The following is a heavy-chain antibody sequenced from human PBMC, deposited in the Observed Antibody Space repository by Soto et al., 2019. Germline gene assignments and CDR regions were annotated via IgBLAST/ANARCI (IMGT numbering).Heavy chain of an antibody. CDR3: ARDRGQDYDVWSGPRYFDY. CDR1: GFTFSSYW. CDR2: IKQDGSEK. J-gene: IGHJ4*02. D-gene: IGHD3-3*01. V-gene: IGHV3-7*01. Sequence: EVQLVESGGGLVQPGGSLRLSCAASGFTFSSYWMSWVRQAPGKGLEWVATIKQDGSEKYYVDSVKGRFTISRDNAKNSLDLQMNSLRAEDTAVYYCARDRGQDYDVWSGPRYFDYWGQGPLVTVSS.